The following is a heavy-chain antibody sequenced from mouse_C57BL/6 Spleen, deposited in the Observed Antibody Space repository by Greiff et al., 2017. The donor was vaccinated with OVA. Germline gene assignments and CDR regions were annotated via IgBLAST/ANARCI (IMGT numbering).Heavy chain of an antibody. J-gene: IGHJ3*01. CDR3: ARSDSSGWFAY. D-gene: IGHD3-2*02. Sequence: VHLVESGPELVKPGASVKISCKASGYAFSSSWMNWVKQRPGKGLEWIGRIYPGDGDTNYNGKFKGKATLTADKSSSTAYMQLSSLTSEDSAVYFCARSDSSGWFAYWGQGTLVTVSA. CDR1: GYAFSSSW. CDR2: IYPGDGDT. V-gene: IGHV1-82*01.